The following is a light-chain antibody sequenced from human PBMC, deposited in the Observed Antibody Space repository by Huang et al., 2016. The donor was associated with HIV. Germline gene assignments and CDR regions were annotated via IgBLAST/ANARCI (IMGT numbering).Light chain of an antibody. J-gene: IGKJ2*01. Sequence: DIQMTQSPSSLSASVGDRVTITCRASQSISSYLNWYQQKPGKAPKLLIYAASSLQSGVPSRCSGSGAGTDFTLTISSLQPEDFATYYCQQSYSTLRTFGQGTKLEIK. CDR1: QSISSY. CDR3: QQSYSTLRT. CDR2: AAS. V-gene: IGKV1-39*01.